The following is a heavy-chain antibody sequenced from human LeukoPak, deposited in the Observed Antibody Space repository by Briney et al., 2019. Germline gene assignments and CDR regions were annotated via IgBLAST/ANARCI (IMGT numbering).Heavy chain of an antibody. Sequence: SETLSLTCTVSGGSISSRTYYWGWIRQPPGKGLEWIGSIYYSGSTYYNPSLKSRVTISVGTSKNQFSLKLSSVTAADTAVYYCARQTRGYYDSSGYYPEYFQHWGQGTLVTVSS. D-gene: IGHD3-22*01. CDR2: IYYSGST. V-gene: IGHV4-39*01. CDR1: GGSISSRTYY. CDR3: ARQTRGYYDSSGYYPEYFQH. J-gene: IGHJ1*01.